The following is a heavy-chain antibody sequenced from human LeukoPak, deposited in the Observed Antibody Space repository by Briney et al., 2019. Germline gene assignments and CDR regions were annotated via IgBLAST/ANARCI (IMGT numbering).Heavy chain of an antibody. V-gene: IGHV1-18*01. J-gene: IGHJ4*02. CDR1: GYTFTSYG. D-gene: IGHD6-25*01. Sequence: ASVKVSCEASGYTFTSYGISWVRQAPGQGLEWMGWISAYNGNTNYAQKLQGRVTMTTDTSTSTAYMELRSLRFDDTAVYYCARDPYSSGEYSLYFDYWGQGTLVTVSS. CDR2: ISAYNGNT. CDR3: ARDPYSSGEYSLYFDY.